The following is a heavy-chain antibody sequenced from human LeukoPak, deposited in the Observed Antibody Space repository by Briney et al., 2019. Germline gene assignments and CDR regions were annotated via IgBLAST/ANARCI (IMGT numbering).Heavy chain of an antibody. D-gene: IGHD3-10*01. CDR3: ARVHYGSGSYYICPHYFDY. V-gene: IGHV4-34*01. CDR1: GGSFSGYF. J-gene: IGHJ4*02. CDR2: INRSGST. Sequence: PSETLSLTCAIYGGSFSGYFWSWFRQPPGKGLEWIGEINRSGSTNYNSSLSLKSRVTISVDTSKNQFSLKLSSVTAADTAVYYCARVHYGSGSYYICPHYFDYWGQGTLVTVSS.